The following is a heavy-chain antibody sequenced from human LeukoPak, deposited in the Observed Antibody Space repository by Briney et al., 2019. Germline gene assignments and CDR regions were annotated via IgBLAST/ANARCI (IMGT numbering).Heavy chain of an antibody. J-gene: IGHJ4*02. V-gene: IGHV3-48*03. D-gene: IGHD4-23*01. CDR2: ISSSGTII. CDR1: GFTFSSYE. CDR3: ARDYGGSSPFDY. Sequence: GGSLRPSCAASGFTFSSYEMHWVRQAPGKGLEWVSYISSSGTIIYYADSVKGRFTISRDNAKNSLYLQMNSLRAEDTAVYYCARDYGGSSPFDYWGQGTLVTVSS.